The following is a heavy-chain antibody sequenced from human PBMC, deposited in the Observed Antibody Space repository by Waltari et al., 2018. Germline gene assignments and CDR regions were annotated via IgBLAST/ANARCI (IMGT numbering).Heavy chain of an antibody. CDR2: FEPEDGET. V-gene: IGHV1-24*01. CDR3: ATVTVVGGALGYFDY. J-gene: IGHJ4*02. CDR1: GYTLTELS. Sequence: QVQLVQSGAEVKKPGASVKVSCQVSGYTLTELSMHWVRQAPGKGLEWMGGFEPEDGETIYAQKCQGRVASTEDTSTDTAYMELSSLRSEDTAVYYCATVTVVGGALGYFDYWGQGTLVTVSS. D-gene: IGHD3-16*01.